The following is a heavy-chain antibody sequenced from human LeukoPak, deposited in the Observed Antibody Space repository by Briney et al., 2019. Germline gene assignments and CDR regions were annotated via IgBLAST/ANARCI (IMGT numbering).Heavy chain of an antibody. CDR3: ARISGSYPFDY. Sequence: GESLKISCKVSGYTFTNYWIGWVRQMPGKGLEWMGIIYPGDSDARYSPSFQGQVTISADKSISTAYLQWGSLKASDTAMYLCARISGSYPFDYWGQGTLVTVSS. CDR2: IYPGDSDA. J-gene: IGHJ4*02. CDR1: GYTFTNYW. D-gene: IGHD1-26*01. V-gene: IGHV5-51*01.